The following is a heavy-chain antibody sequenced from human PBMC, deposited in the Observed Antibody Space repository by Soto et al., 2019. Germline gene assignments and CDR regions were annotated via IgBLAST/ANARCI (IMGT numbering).Heavy chain of an antibody. V-gene: IGHV4-59*01. D-gene: IGHD2-2*01. CDR2: VYFSGNT. CDR1: GGSLSSYY. J-gene: IGHJ5*02. Sequence: SETLSLTCTVSGGSLSSYYWTWIRQSPGKGLEWIGYVYFSGNTNYNPSLKSRVTISIDASKNQFSLRLASVTAADTAFYYCGTVRPSGYVLSWGQGTLVTVSS. CDR3: GTVRPSGYVLS.